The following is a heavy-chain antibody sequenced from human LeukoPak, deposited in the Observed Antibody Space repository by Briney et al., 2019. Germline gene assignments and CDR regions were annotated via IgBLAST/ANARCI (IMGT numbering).Heavy chain of an antibody. CDR3: ARTSYDSSGYVGDY. Sequence: VASVKVSCKASGGTFSSYAISWVRQAPGQGLEWMGIINPSGGSTSYAQKFQGRVTMTRDTSTSTVYMELSSLRSEDTAVYYCARTSYDSSGYVGDYWGQGTLVTVSS. J-gene: IGHJ4*02. D-gene: IGHD3-22*01. V-gene: IGHV1-46*01. CDR2: INPSGGST. CDR1: GGTFSSYA.